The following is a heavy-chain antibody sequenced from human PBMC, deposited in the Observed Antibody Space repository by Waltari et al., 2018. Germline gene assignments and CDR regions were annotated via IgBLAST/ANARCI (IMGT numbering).Heavy chain of an antibody. V-gene: IGHV3-7*01. D-gene: IGHD3-16*01. CDR3: ARGGTDAFDI. CDR2: IKQDGSEK. Sequence: EVQLVESGGGLVQPGGSLRLSCEASEFTFSSYWMSWVRQAPGKGLEWVANIKQDGSEKYYVDSVKGRFTISRDNAKKSLYLQMNSLRAEDTAVYYCARGGTDAFDIWGQGTMVTVSS. J-gene: IGHJ3*02. CDR1: EFTFSSYW.